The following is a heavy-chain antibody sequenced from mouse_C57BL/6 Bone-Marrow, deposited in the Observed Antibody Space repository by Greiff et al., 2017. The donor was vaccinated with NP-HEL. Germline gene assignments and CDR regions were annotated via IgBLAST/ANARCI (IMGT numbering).Heavy chain of an antibody. D-gene: IGHD2-2*01. CDR2: IYPGSGST. Sequence: QVQLQQPGAELVKPGASVKMSCKASGYTFTSYWITWVKQRPGQGLEWIGDIYPGSGSTNYNEKFKSKATLTVDTSSSTAYMQLSSLTSEDSAVYYCAREGLRRRGFAYWGQGTLVTVSA. CDR1: GYTFTSYW. J-gene: IGHJ3*01. V-gene: IGHV1-55*01. CDR3: AREGLRRRGFAY.